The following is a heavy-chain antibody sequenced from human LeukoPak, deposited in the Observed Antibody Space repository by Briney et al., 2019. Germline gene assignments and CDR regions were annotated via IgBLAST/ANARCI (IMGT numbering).Heavy chain of an antibody. CDR1: GFTFSSYW. Sequence: GGSLRLSCVTSGFTFSSYWMSWVRQAPGKGLEWVANINEDASGIFYAGPVRGRFTISRDNAKSSFYLQMNSLRVEDTAVYCCAVLEGLSWGQGTLVTVSS. V-gene: IGHV3-7*03. D-gene: IGHD2-8*02. J-gene: IGHJ1*01. CDR2: INEDASGI. CDR3: AVLEGLS.